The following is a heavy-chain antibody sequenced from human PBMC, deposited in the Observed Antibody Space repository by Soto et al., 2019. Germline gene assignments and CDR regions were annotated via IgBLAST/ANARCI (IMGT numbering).Heavy chain of an antibody. J-gene: IGHJ4*02. CDR2: IVVISNTA. CDR1: GSTFNTFA. V-gene: IGHV1-69*06. D-gene: IGHD1-26*01. Sequence: QVVLLQSGAEVKEPGSSVRVSCKVPGSTFNTFAFSWVRQAPGHGPEWMGGIVVISNTADYPQRFQDRVTITGDTSTNTRYMEVGSMTLEDTAGYYCARAIKRWEVNYYFDYWGQGTLVTVSS. CDR3: ARAIKRWEVNYYFDY.